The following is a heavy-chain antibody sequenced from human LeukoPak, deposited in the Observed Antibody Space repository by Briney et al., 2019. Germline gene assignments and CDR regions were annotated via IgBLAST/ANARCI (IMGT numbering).Heavy chain of an antibody. J-gene: IGHJ5*02. CDR1: GFTFSSYA. V-gene: IGHV3-23*01. Sequence: GGSLRLSCAASGFTFSSYAMSWVRQAPGKGLEWVSAISGSGGSTYYVDSVKGRFTISRDNSKNTLYLQMNSLRAEDTAVYYCARETVLLWFGESHNWFDPWGQGTLVTVSS. CDR3: ARETVLLWFGESHNWFDP. CDR2: ISGSGGST. D-gene: IGHD3-10*01.